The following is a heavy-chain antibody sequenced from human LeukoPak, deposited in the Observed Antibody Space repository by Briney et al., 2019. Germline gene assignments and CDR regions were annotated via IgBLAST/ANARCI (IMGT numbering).Heavy chain of an antibody. CDR3: ARGPPAHNFGWGSFNWFDP. CDR2: SSAYNGNT. D-gene: IGHD3-10*01. V-gene: IGHV1-18*01. CDR1: GYTFTSYG. J-gene: IGHJ5*02. Sequence: GASVKVSCKASGYTFTSYGISWVRQAPGQGLEWMGWSSAYNGNTNYTQKLQGRVTMTRDTSTSTVYMEVSSLRSDDTAVYYCARGPPAHNFGWGSFNWFDPWGQGTLVTVSS.